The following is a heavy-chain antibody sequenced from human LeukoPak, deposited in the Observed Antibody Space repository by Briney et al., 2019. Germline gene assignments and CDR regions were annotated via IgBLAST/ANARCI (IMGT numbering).Heavy chain of an antibody. CDR2: IYTSGST. Sequence: KTSETLSLTCTVSGGSISSGSYYRSWIRQPAGKGLEWIGRIYTSGSTNYNPSLKSRVTMSVDTSKNQFSLKLSSVTAADTAVYYCARDVYSSRHAFDIWGQGTMVTVSP. J-gene: IGHJ3*02. CDR1: GGSISSGSYY. V-gene: IGHV4-61*02. CDR3: ARDVYSSRHAFDI. D-gene: IGHD6-19*01.